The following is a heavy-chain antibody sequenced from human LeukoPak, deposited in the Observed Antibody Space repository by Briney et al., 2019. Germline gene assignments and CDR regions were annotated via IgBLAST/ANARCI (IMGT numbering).Heavy chain of an antibody. D-gene: IGHD3-16*01. CDR1: GFTISSYD. J-gene: IGHJ4*02. Sequence: GRSLRLSCAASGFTISSYDMHWVRQAPGKGLEWVANIKHDGSEKYYVDSVKGRFTISRDDAKNSLSLQMNSVRAEDTAVYYCAYTNNLKYWGQGTLVTVSS. CDR2: IKHDGSEK. V-gene: IGHV3-7*01. CDR3: AYTNNLKY.